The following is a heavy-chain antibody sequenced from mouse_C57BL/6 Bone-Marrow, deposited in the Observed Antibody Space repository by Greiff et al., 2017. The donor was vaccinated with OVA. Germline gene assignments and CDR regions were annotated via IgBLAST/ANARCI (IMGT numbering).Heavy chain of an antibody. V-gene: IGHV14-4*01. CDR2: IDPENGDT. CDR1: GFNIKDDY. Sequence: VKLQQSGAELVRPGASVKLSCTASGFNIKDDYMHWVKQRPEQGLEWIGWIDPENGDTEYASKFQGKATITADTSSNTAYLQLSSLTSEDTAVYYGTTCGYGSSGHYFDYWGQGTTLTVSS. CDR3: TTCGYGSSGHYFDY. J-gene: IGHJ2*01. D-gene: IGHD1-1*01.